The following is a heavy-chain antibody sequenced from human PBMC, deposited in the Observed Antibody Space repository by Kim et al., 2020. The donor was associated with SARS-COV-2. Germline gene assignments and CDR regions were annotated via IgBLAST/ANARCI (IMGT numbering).Heavy chain of an antibody. CDR3: AKVGGYYYDSSGYPFDY. V-gene: IGHV3-23*01. J-gene: IGHJ4*02. CDR1: GFTFSSYA. D-gene: IGHD3-22*01. CDR2: ISGSGGST. Sequence: GGSLRLSCAASGFTFSSYAMSWVRQAPGKGLEWVSAISGSGGSTYYADSVKGRFTISRDNSKNTLYLQMNSLRAEDTAVYYCAKVGGYYYDSSGYPFDYWGQGTLVTVSS.